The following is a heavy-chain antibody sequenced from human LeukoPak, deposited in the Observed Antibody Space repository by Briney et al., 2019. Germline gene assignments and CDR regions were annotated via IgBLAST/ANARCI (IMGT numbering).Heavy chain of an antibody. V-gene: IGHV3-7*01. J-gene: IGHJ4*02. CDR2: IKQDGSEK. CDR3: ARPASRVFAY. Sequence: GGSLRLSCAVSGFTFSNHWMTWVHQAPGKGLEWVANIKQDGSEKYYVDSVKGRFTISRDNAKNSLYLQMNSLRVEDTAVYYCARPASRVFAYWGQGTLVTVSS. CDR1: GFTFSNHW.